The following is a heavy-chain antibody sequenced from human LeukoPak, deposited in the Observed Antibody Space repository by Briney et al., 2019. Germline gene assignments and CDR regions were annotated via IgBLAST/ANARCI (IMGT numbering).Heavy chain of an antibody. CDR3: ARGHTAMADFDY. Sequence: PGGSLRLSCAAAGFTFSSYGMSWVRQAPGKGLEGVSAISGSGGSTYYADSVKGRFTISRDNAKNSLYLQMNSLRAEDTAVYYCARGHTAMADFDYWGQGTLVTVSS. D-gene: IGHD5-18*01. J-gene: IGHJ4*02. CDR1: GFTFSSYG. CDR2: ISGSGGST. V-gene: IGHV3-23*01.